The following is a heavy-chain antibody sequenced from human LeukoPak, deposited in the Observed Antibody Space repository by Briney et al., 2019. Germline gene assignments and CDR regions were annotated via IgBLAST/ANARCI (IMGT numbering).Heavy chain of an antibody. Sequence: SETLSLTCAVYGGSFSGYYWSWIRQPPGKGLEWIGYIYYSGSTNYNPSLKSRVTISVDTSKNQFSLKLSSVTAADTAVYYCAREAYYDSSGYYTSWGQGTLVTVSS. J-gene: IGHJ4*02. CDR2: IYYSGST. CDR3: AREAYYDSSGYYTS. D-gene: IGHD3-22*01. V-gene: IGHV4-59*01. CDR1: GGSFSGYY.